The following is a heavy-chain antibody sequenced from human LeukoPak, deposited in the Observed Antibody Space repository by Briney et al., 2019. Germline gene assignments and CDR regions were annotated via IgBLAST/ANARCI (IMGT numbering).Heavy chain of an antibody. CDR3: VRRRPVYSGYDLGGYFDY. CDR1: GGSISSSSYY. CDR2: IYYSGST. J-gene: IGHJ4*02. D-gene: IGHD5-12*01. V-gene: IGHV4-39*01. Sequence: SETLSLTCTVSGGSISSSSYYWGWIRQPPGKGLEWIGSIYYSGSTYYNPSLKSRVTISVDTSKNQFSLKLSSVTAADTAVYYCVRRRPVYSGYDLGGYFDYWGQGTLVTVSS.